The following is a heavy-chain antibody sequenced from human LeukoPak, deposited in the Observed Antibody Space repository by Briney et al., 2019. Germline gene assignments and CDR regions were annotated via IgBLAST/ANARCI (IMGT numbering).Heavy chain of an antibody. CDR2: IIPIFGTA. CDR3: ARGDWGFLDY. V-gene: IGHV1-69*13. Sequence: ASVKVSCKASGGTFSSYAISWVRQAPGQGLEWMGGIIPIFGTANYAQKFQGRVTITADESTSTAYMELSSLRSEDTAVYFCARGDWGFLDYWGQGTLVTVSS. J-gene: IGHJ4*02. CDR1: GGTFSSYA. D-gene: IGHD7-27*01.